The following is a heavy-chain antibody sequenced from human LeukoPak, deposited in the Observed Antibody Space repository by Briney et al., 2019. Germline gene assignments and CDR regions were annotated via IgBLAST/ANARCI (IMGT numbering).Heavy chain of an antibody. Sequence: SVKVSCKASGGTFSSYAISWVRQAPGQGLEWMGRIIPIFGTANYAQKFQGRVTITADESTSTAYMELRSLRSEATAVHYRARDHPYYDYVWGGLPYWGQGTLVTVSS. D-gene: IGHD3-16*01. CDR2: IIPIFGTA. V-gene: IGHV1-69*15. CDR1: GGTFSSYA. CDR3: ARDHPYYDYVWGGLPY. J-gene: IGHJ4*02.